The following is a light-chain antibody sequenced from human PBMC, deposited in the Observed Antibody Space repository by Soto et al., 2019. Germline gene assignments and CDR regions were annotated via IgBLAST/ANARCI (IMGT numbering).Light chain of an antibody. V-gene: IGKV1-5*03. CDR3: QQYNSYWVT. Sequence: DIQMTQSPSTLSASVGDRVTISCRASQSISSWLAWYQQKPGKAPKLLIYKASSLESGVPSRFSGGGSGTEFTLTISSLQPDDFATYYCQQYNSYWVTFGQGTKLEI. CDR1: QSISSW. J-gene: IGKJ2*01. CDR2: KAS.